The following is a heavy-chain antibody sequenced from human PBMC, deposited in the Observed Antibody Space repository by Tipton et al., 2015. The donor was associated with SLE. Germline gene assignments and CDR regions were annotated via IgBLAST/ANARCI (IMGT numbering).Heavy chain of an antibody. CDR2: LYFSGSA. D-gene: IGHD2-8*01. J-gene: IGHJ4*02. Sequence: LRLSCTVSGGSISNYYWSWIRQPPGKGLEWIGYLYFSGSANYNPSLKSRVTISLDTSKNQFSLKMRSVTAADTAVYFCARGYCSDGVCYGFGFFDYWGQGNLVTVSS. CDR1: GGSISNYY. V-gene: IGHV4-59*12. CDR3: ARGYCSDGVCYGFGFFDY.